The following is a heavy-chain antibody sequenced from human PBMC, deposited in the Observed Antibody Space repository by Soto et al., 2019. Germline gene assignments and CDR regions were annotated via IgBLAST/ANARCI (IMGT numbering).Heavy chain of an antibody. Sequence: GGSLRLSCAASGFTFSSSIMNWVRQAPGQGLEWVSYISSSGDNMYYADSVKGRFTISRDNAENSLFLQMNSLRDEDTAVYYCARDLRTTSRLFDSWGQGTLVTVS. CDR1: GFTFSSSI. CDR3: ARDLRTTSRLFDS. J-gene: IGHJ4*02. D-gene: IGHD1-7*01. V-gene: IGHV3-48*02. CDR2: ISSSGDNM.